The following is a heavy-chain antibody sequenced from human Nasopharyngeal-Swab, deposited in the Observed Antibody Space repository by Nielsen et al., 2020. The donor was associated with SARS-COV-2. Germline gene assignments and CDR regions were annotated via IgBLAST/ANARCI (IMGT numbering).Heavy chain of an antibody. CDR2: ISGSGGST. D-gene: IGHD3-10*01. J-gene: IGHJ6*02. CDR3: AKDRITMVRGEYYYYYGMDV. CDR1: GFTFSSYA. V-gene: IGHV3-23*01. Sequence: GESLKISCAASGFTFSSYAMSWVRQAPGKGLEWVSAISGSGGSTYYADSVKGRFTISRDNSKNTLYPQMNSLRAEDTAVYYCAKDRITMVRGEYYYYYGMDVWGQGTTVTVSS.